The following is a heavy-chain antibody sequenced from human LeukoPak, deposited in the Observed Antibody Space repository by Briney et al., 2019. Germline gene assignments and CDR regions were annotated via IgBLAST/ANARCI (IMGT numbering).Heavy chain of an antibody. CDR2: IGPRGSTI. CDR1: GFIFSDYY. V-gene: IGHV3-11*01. D-gene: IGHD3-10*01. J-gene: IGHJ6*02. CDR3: VRVGEYYTLDV. Sequence: GGSLRFSCAASGFIFSDYYMTWIRQTPGKGLEWVSYIGPRGSTIYYGDSVEGRFTISRDNTKNSLFLQMNSLSAEDTAVYYCVRVGEYYTLDVWGQGTTVTVSS.